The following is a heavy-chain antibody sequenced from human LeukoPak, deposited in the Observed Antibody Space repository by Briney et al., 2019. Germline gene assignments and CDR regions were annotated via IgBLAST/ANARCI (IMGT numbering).Heavy chain of an antibody. V-gene: IGHV3-33*01. Sequence: PGRSLRLSCAASGFTFSSYGMHWVRQAPGKGLEWVAVIWYDGSNKYYADSVKGRFTISRGNSKNTLYLQMNGQRAEDTAVYYCARDPGAVAGTYFQHWGQGTLVTVSS. CDR2: IWYDGSNK. J-gene: IGHJ1*01. D-gene: IGHD6-19*01. CDR3: ARDPGAVAGTYFQH. CDR1: GFTFSSYG.